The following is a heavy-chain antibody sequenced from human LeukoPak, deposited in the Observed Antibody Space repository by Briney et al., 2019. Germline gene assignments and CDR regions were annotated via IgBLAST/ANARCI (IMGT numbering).Heavy chain of an antibody. Sequence: ASVKVSCKASGGTFSSYAVSWVRQAPGQGLEWMGGIIPIFGTANYAQKFQGRVTITADESTSTAYMELSSLRSDDTAVYYCAREREDYDLDYWGQGTLVTVSS. CDR3: AREREDYDLDY. D-gene: IGHD3-3*01. CDR2: IIPIFGTA. CDR1: GGTFSSYA. V-gene: IGHV1-69*13. J-gene: IGHJ4*02.